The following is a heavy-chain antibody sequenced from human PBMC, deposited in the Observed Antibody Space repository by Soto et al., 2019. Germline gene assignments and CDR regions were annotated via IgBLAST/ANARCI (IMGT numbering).Heavy chain of an antibody. CDR1: AYTLSRYA. V-gene: IGHV1-3*01. Sequence: SVKVSCKASAYTLSRYAIHWVRQAPGQRLEWMGWINAGNGNTKYSQKFEGRVTLTTDTSANTVYMELSSLRFEDTALYYCARDQQFRNWFDSWGQGTLVTVSS. J-gene: IGHJ5*01. D-gene: IGHD6-13*01. CDR2: INAGNGNT. CDR3: ARDQQFRNWFDS.